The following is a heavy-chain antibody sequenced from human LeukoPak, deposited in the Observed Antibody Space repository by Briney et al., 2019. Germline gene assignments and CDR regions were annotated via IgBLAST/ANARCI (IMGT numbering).Heavy chain of an antibody. J-gene: IGHJ4*02. Sequence: ASVKVSCKVSGYTLTELSMHWVRQAPGKGLEWMGGFDPEDGETIYAQKFQGRVTMTEDTSTDTAYMELRSLRSEDTAVYYCATWVRSSYDFDYWGQGTLVTVSS. CDR3: ATWVRSSYDFDY. CDR1: GYTLTELS. CDR2: FDPEDGET. V-gene: IGHV1-24*01. D-gene: IGHD5-18*01.